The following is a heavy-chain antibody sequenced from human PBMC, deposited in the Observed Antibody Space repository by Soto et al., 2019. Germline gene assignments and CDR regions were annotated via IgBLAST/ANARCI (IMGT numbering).Heavy chain of an antibody. Sequence: GGSLRLSCAASGFTFSSFAMHWVRQAPGKGLEWVALLSYDGSNKYYADSVKGRFTISRDNSKNTLYLQMSSLRTEDTALYYCAKDSGGAYYFDYWGEGTLVTVSS. D-gene: IGHD3-10*01. CDR3: AKDSGGAYYFDY. J-gene: IGHJ4*02. CDR1: GFTFSSFA. V-gene: IGHV3-30*18. CDR2: LSYDGSNK.